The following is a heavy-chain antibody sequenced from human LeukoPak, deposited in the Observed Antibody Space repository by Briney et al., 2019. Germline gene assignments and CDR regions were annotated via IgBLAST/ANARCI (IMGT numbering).Heavy chain of an antibody. J-gene: IGHJ2*01. CDR2: INHSGST. CDR3: ARGVYNYGSDCYFDL. Sequence: SETLSLTCAVYGGSFSGYNWSWIRQPPGKGLEWIGEINHSGSTNYNPSLKSRVTISVDTSKNQFSLKLTSVTAADTAVYYCARGVYNYGSDCYFDLWGRGTLVTVSS. CDR1: GGSFSGYN. V-gene: IGHV4-34*01. D-gene: IGHD5-18*01.